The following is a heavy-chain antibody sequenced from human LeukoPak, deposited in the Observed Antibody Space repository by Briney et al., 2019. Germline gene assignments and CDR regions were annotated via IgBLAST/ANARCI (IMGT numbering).Heavy chain of an antibody. CDR2: IYTSGST. Sequence: SQTLSLTCTVSGGSFSSGSYYWSWIRQPAGKGLEWIGRIYTSGSTNYNPSLKSRVTISVDTSKNQFSLKLSSVTAADTAVYYCARGYSYGPDIWGQGTMVTVSS. J-gene: IGHJ3*02. V-gene: IGHV4-61*02. CDR1: GGSFSSGSYY. D-gene: IGHD5-18*01. CDR3: ARGYSYGPDI.